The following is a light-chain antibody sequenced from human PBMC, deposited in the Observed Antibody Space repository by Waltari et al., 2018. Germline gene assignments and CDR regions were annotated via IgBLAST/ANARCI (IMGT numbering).Light chain of an antibody. CDR1: ESVSRA. Sequence: EIVLTQSPGTLSLSVGERATVSCRASESVSRALAWYQQKPAQAPRLLIYGASTRATGIPARFSGSGSGTNFSLTIRRLEPDDFAVYYCQHYVRLPVTFGQGTTVEI. V-gene: IGKV3-20*01. CDR2: GAS. J-gene: IGKJ1*01. CDR3: QHYVRLPVT.